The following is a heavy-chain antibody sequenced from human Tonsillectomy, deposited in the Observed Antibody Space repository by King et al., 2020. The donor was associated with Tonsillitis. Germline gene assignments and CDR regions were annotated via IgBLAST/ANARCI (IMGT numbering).Heavy chain of an antibody. CDR1: RFTFSDYY. CDR2: ISNSGSTI. CDR3: ARSSEYSSSFLPYYFDY. V-gene: IGHV3-11*01. D-gene: IGHD6-6*01. Sequence: VQLVESGGGLVKPGGSLRLSCAASRFTFSDYYMSWIRQAPGKGLEWVSYISNSGSTIYYADSVKGRFTISRDNAKNSLYLQMNSLRAEDTAVYYCARSSEYSSSFLPYYFDYWGQGTLVTVSS. J-gene: IGHJ4*02.